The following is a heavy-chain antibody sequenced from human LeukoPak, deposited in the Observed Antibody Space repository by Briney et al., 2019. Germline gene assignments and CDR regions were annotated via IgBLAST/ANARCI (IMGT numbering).Heavy chain of an antibody. V-gene: IGHV3-30*18. CDR1: GFTFSGCT. Sequence: PGGSLRLSCAASGFTFSGCTMNWVRQAPGKGLEWVAVISYDGSNTYYADSVKGRFTISRDNSKNMLYLQMNSLRAEDTAVYYCAKPYYYGSRSYMDYWGQGTLVTVSS. J-gene: IGHJ4*02. CDR2: ISYDGSNT. CDR3: AKPYYYGSRSYMDY. D-gene: IGHD3-10*01.